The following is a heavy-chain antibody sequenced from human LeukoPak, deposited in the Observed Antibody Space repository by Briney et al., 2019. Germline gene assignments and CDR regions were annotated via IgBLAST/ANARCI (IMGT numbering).Heavy chain of an antibody. V-gene: IGHV3-66*01. CDR2: IYSGGTT. CDR3: ARDPVGAIGYGMDV. D-gene: IGHD1-26*01. CDR1: GFTFSDHY. J-gene: IGHJ6*02. Sequence: GGSLRLSCAASGFTFSDHYMDWVRQAPGKGLEWVSVIYSGGTTYYADSVKGRFTISRDTSKNTLYLQMNSLRAEDTAVYYCARDPVGAIGYGMDVWGQGTTVTVSS.